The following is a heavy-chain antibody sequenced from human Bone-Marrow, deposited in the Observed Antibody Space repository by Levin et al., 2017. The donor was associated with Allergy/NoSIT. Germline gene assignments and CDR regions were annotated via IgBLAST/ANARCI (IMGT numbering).Heavy chain of an antibody. V-gene: IGHV3-23*01. J-gene: IGHJ3*02. Sequence: GGSLRLSCAASGFTFSRYGMSWVRQAPGRGLEWVSALSGSGGNTYYADSVKGRFTISRDNSKNTLFLQMNRLRVEDTAVYYCAKDRGWYGDAFDIWGQGTMVTVSS. CDR1: GFTFSRYG. CDR3: AKDRGWYGDAFDI. CDR2: LSGSGGNT. D-gene: IGHD6-19*01.